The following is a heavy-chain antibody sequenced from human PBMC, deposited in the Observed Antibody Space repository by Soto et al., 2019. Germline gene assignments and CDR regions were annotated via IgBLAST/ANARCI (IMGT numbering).Heavy chain of an antibody. CDR2: IYYNGDT. CDR1: GGSISSNSYY. CDR3: ARLTRRQLVRGLRPFDI. D-gene: IGHD6-6*01. Sequence: QLQLQESGPGLVKPSETLSLTCTVSGGSISSNSYYWGWIRQPPGKGLEWIASIYYNGDTFYNPSLKSRVTISVDTSKNQFSLKLSSVTAADTAVYYSARLTRRQLVRGLRPFDIWGQGTMVTVSS. V-gene: IGHV4-39*01. J-gene: IGHJ3*02.